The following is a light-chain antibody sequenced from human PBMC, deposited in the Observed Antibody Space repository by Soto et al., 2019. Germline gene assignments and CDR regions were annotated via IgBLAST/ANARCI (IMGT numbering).Light chain of an antibody. V-gene: IGKV1-5*03. CDR1: QSISSW. CDR2: NAS. CDR3: QQYNSYSLA. J-gene: IGKJ3*01. Sequence: DIQMTQSPSTLSASVGDRVTITCRASQSISSWLAWYQQKPGKAPKLLIYNASSLESGVPSRFSGSGSGTEFPLTISSLPPDDFATYYCQQYNSYSLAFGPGTKVDIK.